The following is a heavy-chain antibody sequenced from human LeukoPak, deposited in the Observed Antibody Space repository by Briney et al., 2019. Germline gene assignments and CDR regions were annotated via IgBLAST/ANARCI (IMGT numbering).Heavy chain of an antibody. CDR3: IGVVVPGWLDP. CDR2: IYYSGST. J-gene: IGHJ5*02. CDR1: GGSLSSSGYY. V-gene: IGHV4-39*07. Sequence: AETLSLTCTVSGGSLSSSGYYWGWLRQPPGMGLEWIGNIYYSGSTYYNPSLKSRVTISIDTSRNQFSLKLSSVSAADTAIYYSIGVVVPGWLDPWGQGTLVTVSS. D-gene: IGHD3-22*01.